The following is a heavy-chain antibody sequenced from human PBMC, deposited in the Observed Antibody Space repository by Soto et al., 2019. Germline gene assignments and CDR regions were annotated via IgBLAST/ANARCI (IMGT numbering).Heavy chain of an antibody. J-gene: IGHJ3*02. CDR1: GGTFSSYT. V-gene: IGHV1-69*02. Sequence: QVQLVHSGAEVKKPGSSVKVSCKASGGTFSSYTISWVRQAPGQGLEWMGRIIPILGIANYAQKFQGRVTITADKSTSTAYMELSSLRSEDTAVYYCARGVTTSDAFDIWGQGTMVTVSS. CDR2: IIPILGIA. D-gene: IGHD4-17*01. CDR3: ARGVTTSDAFDI.